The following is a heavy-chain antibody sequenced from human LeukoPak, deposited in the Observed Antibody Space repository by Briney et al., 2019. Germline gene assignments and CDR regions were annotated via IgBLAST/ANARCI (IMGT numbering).Heavy chain of an antibody. D-gene: IGHD3-9*01. CDR1: GFTFSTYA. J-gene: IGHJ4*02. Sequence: GGSLRLSCAASGFTFSTYAMGWVRQAPGKGLEWVASINHNGNVNYYVDSVKGRFTISRDNAKNSLYLEMSSLRVEDTAVYYCARDRGWRTTGYYLYHFDYWGQGTLVTFAS. V-gene: IGHV3-7*01. CDR2: INHNGNVN. CDR3: ARDRGWRTTGYYLYHFDY.